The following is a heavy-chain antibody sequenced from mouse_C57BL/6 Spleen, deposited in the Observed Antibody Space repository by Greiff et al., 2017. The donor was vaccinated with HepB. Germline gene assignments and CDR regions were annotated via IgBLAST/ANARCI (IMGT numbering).Heavy chain of an antibody. V-gene: IGHV5-9-1*02. J-gene: IGHJ2*01. D-gene: IGHD1-1*01. CDR3: TRTSGSSSFDY. CDR1: GFTFSSYA. CDR2: ISSGGDYI. Sequence: DVMLVESGEGLVKPGGSLKLSCAASGFTFSSYAMSWVRQTPEKRLEWVAYISSGGDYIYYADTVKGGFTISRDNARTTLYLQMSSLKSEDTAMYYCTRTSGSSSFDYWGQGTTLTVSS.